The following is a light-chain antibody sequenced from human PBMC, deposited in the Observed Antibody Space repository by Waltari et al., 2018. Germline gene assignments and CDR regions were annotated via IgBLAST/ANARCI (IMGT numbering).Light chain of an antibody. CDR2: VNSDGSH. Sequence: LVLTQSPSASASLGASVKLTCTLSSGYSSNVIAWLQQQPGKGPRYLMKVNSDGSHRKGDDIPDRFSSSQSGTECYLTSSSLQSEDEADYYCQTGGHGTWVFGGGTKLTVL. CDR1: SGYSSNV. CDR3: QTGGHGTWV. J-gene: IGLJ3*02. V-gene: IGLV4-69*01.